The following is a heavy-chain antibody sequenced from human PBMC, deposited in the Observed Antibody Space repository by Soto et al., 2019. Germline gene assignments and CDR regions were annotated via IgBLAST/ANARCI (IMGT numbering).Heavy chain of an antibody. CDR3: ARDSPPVDS. V-gene: IGHV1-18*01. CDR1: GYTFTSYG. Sequence: QVQLVQSGAEVKKPGASVKVSCKASGYTFTSYGISWVRQAPGQGLEWMGWISAYNGNTKNAQKLQGSVTMTTDTSTRTASMELRSLRSDDTAVYYCARDSPPVDSWGHGTLVTVSS. J-gene: IGHJ5*01. CDR2: ISAYNGNT.